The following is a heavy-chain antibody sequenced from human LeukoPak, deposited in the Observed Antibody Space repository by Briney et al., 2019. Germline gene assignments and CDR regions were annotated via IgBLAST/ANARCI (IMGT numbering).Heavy chain of an antibody. CDR2: ISSRSSYI. V-gene: IGHV3-21*01. D-gene: IGHD6-19*01. CDR1: GFTFSSYS. CDR3: ARGKEPVAGSLSHFDY. Sequence: GGALRLSCAASGFTFSSYSMNWVRQAPGKGLEWVSSISSRSSYIDYADSLKGRFTISRDNAKNSLYLQMNSLRAEDTAVYYCARGKEPVAGSLSHFDYWGQGTLVTVSS. J-gene: IGHJ4*02.